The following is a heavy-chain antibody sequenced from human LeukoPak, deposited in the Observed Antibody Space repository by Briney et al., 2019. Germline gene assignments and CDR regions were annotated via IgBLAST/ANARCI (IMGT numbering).Heavy chain of an antibody. J-gene: IGHJ6*02. Sequence: SGGSLRLSCAASGFTFSSYWMSWVRRAPGKGLEWVANIKQDGSEKYYVDSVKGRFTISRDNAKNSLYLQMNSLRAEDTAVYYCARVGTSGGSRRGMDVWGQGTTVTVSS. D-gene: IGHD2-15*01. V-gene: IGHV3-7*01. CDR2: IKQDGSEK. CDR3: ARVGTSGGSRRGMDV. CDR1: GFTFSSYW.